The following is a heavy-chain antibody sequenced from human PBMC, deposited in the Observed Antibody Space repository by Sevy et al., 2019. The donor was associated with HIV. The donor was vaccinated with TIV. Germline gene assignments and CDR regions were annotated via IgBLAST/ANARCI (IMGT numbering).Heavy chain of an antibody. CDR3: ARSPFYNWFDP. CDR1: GDSITSSSHY. Sequence: SETLSLTCTVSGDSITSSSHYWGWIRQSPGKGLEWIGSIYYTGYTYDNLSLKSRVSMSVDTSKNQFSLKMISVTAADTAVYYCARSPFYNWFDPWGQGTLVTVSS. CDR2: IYYTGYT. J-gene: IGHJ5*02. D-gene: IGHD3-16*01. V-gene: IGHV4-39*01.